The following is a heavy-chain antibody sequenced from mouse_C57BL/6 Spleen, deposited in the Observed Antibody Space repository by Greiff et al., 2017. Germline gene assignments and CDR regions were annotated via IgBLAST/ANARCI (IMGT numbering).Heavy chain of an antibody. D-gene: IGHD1-1*01. V-gene: IGHV1-82*01. Sequence: VQLQQSGPELVKPGASVKISCKASGYAFSSSWMNWVKQRPGQGLEWIGRIYPGDGDTNYNGKFKGKATLTADKSSSTAYMQLSSLTSENSAVYFCAREGYGSSPDYWGQGTTLTVSS. CDR3: AREGYGSSPDY. CDR1: GYAFSSSW. J-gene: IGHJ2*01. CDR2: IYPGDGDT.